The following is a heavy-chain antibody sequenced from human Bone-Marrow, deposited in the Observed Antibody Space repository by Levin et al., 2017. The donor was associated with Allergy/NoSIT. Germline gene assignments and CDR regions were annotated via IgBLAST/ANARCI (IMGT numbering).Heavy chain of an antibody. Sequence: GGSLRLSCAASGFTFSSYAMSWVRRAPGKGLEWVSAVSGSGGSTYYADSVKGRFTISRDSSKNTVFLQMNSLRAEDTAVYYCAKEVDTSGWWHYYYMDVWGRGTTVTVSS. J-gene: IGHJ6*03. CDR1: GFTFSSYA. CDR3: AKEVDTSGWWHYYYMDV. CDR2: VSGSGGST. V-gene: IGHV3-23*01. D-gene: IGHD6-19*01.